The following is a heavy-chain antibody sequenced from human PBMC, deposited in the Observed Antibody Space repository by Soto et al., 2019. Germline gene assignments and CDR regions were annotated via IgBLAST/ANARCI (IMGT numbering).Heavy chain of an antibody. CDR2: IYYSGST. CDR1: GGSISSGDYY. Sequence: QVQLQESGPGLVKPSQTLSLTCTVSGGSISSGDYYWSWIRQPPGKGLEWIGYIYYSGSTYYNPSLKSRVTISADTSKNQFSLKLSSVTAADTAVYYCARVSGSYGGDFDYWGQGTLVTVSS. J-gene: IGHJ4*02. V-gene: IGHV4-30-4*01. D-gene: IGHD1-26*01. CDR3: ARVSGSYGGDFDY.